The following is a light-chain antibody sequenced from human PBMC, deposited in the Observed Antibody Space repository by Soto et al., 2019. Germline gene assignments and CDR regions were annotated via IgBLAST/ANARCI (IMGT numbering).Light chain of an antibody. J-gene: IGKJ1*01. Sequence: IQMTQSPSTLSASVGDRVTITCRASQRISSWWAXYQQKAGKAPKLLIYDASSLESGVPSRRSGSGSGTEFTLTISSLQNDDFATYYCQQYTSYSEAFGQGTKV. CDR2: DAS. CDR1: QRISSW. V-gene: IGKV1-5*01. CDR3: QQYTSYSEA.